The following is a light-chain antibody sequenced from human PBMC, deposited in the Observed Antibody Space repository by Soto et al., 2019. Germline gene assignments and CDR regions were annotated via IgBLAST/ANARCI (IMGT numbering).Light chain of an antibody. Sequence: QSALTQPPSVSGAPGQRVTISCVGSSSNIGAGYDVNWYQQLPGTAPKLFIYGNNNRPSRVPDRFSGSKSGTSASLAITGLQAEDEAHYYCQSYDSGLSGVYVFGTGTKLTVL. CDR3: QSYDSGLSGVYV. CDR1: SSNIGAGYD. V-gene: IGLV1-40*01. J-gene: IGLJ1*01. CDR2: GNN.